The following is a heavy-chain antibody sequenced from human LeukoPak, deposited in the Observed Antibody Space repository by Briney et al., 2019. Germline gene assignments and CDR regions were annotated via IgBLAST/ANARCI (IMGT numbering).Heavy chain of an antibody. CDR3: ARGGIAVAGSYFDY. CDR1: GGTFSSYA. CDR2: IIPILGIA. J-gene: IGHJ4*02. D-gene: IGHD6-19*01. V-gene: IGHV1-69*04. Sequence: GASVKVSCKASGGTFSSYAISWVRQAPGQGLEWMRRIIPILGIANYAQKFQGRVTITADKSTSTAYMELSSLRSEDTAVYYCARGGIAVAGSYFDYWGQGTLVTVSS.